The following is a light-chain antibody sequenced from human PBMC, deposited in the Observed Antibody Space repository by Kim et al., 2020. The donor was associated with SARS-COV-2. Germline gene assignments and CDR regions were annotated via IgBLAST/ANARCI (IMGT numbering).Light chain of an antibody. CDR1: QSVSSN. Sequence: EIVMTQSPATLSVSPGERATLSCRASQSVSSNLAWYQQKPGQAPRLLIYGASTRATGIPARFSGSGSGTEFTLTISSLQSEDFAVYYCQQYNNLPPWTFFQGTKLHIK. CDR2: GAS. V-gene: IGKV3-15*01. CDR3: QQYNNLPPWT. J-gene: IGKJ1*01.